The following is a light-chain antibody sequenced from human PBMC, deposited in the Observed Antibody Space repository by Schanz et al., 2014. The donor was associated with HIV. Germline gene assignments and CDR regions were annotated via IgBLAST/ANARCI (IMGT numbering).Light chain of an antibody. CDR1: SSDIGTYNR. Sequence: QSALTQPPSVSGSPGQSVTISCTGTSSDIGTYNRVSWYQQSPGTAPKLLIYEVSDRPSGIPDRFSGSKSGNTASLTISGLQAEDEAEYYCCSYAGSRSVFGGGTKLTVL. V-gene: IGLV2-18*02. J-gene: IGLJ3*02. CDR3: CSYAGSRSV. CDR2: EVS.